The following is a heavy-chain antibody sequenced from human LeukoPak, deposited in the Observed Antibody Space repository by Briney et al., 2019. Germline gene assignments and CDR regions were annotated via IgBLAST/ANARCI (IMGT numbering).Heavy chain of an antibody. J-gene: IGHJ4*02. CDR2: ISSSSSYI. CDR1: GFTFSSYE. Sequence: AGGSLRLTCAASGFTFSSYEMNWVRQAPGKGLEWVSSISSSSSYIYYADSVKGRFTISRDNAKNTLYLQMNSLRAEDTAVYYCARHWYYYDSSGYGYWGQGTLVTVSS. CDR3: ARHWYYYDSSGYGY. D-gene: IGHD3-22*01. V-gene: IGHV3-21*01.